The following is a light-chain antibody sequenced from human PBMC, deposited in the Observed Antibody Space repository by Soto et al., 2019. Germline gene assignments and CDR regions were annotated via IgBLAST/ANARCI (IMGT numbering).Light chain of an antibody. CDR2: GAS. V-gene: IGKV1-39*01. J-gene: IGKJ2*01. Sequence: IQMTQSPSSLSASVGDRVTITCRAGQPISTFLNWYQQKPGRAPRLLVFGASTLLRGVPSRFRGSGSGTDFTLTISSLQPEDVATYYGQHSYNNFRVYTFGQGTKLDMK. CDR1: QPISTF. CDR3: QHSYNNFRVYT.